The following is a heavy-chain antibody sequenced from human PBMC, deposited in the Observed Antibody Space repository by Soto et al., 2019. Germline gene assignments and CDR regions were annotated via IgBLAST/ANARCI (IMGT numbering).Heavy chain of an antibody. V-gene: IGHV4-4*02. CDR3: ARGGHFDTNGYYYVDDYFDF. D-gene: IGHD3-22*01. CDR2: IYHSGST. CDR1: GDSINSNHW. Sequence: QVLLKESGPGLEKPSGTLSLTCAVSGDSINSNHWWSWVRQHPGKGLEWIGEIYHSGSTNYNPSLKSRVTISADKSKNQFSLKLSSVTAADTAVYYCARGGHFDTNGYYYVDDYFDFWGQGTLVTVSS. J-gene: IGHJ4*02.